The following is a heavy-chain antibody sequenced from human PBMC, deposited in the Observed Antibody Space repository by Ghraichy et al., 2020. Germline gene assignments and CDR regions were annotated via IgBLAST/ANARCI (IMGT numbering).Heavy chain of an antibody. CDR3: AKDRDYAYVWGSYRQNYFDY. D-gene: IGHD3-16*02. CDR1: GFTFSSYA. V-gene: IGHV3-23*01. J-gene: IGHJ4*02. Sequence: GGSLRLSCAASGFTFSSYAMSWVRQAPGKGLEWVSAISGSGGSTYYADSVKGRFTISRDNSKNTLYLQMNSLRAEDTAVYYCAKDRDYAYVWGSYRQNYFDYWGQGTLVTVSS. CDR2: ISGSGGST.